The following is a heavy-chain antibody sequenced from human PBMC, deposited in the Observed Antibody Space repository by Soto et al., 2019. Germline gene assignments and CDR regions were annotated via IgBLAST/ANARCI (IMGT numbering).Heavy chain of an antibody. CDR1: GGTFSSYA. V-gene: IGHV1-69*06. CDR3: ARXVHYGGDYYYYYYGMDV. Sequence: SVKVSCKASGGTFSSYAISWVRQAPGQGLEWMGGIIPIFGTANYAQKFQGRVTITADKSTSTAYMELSSLRSEDTAVYYCARXVHYGGDYYYYYYGMDVWGQGTTVTVSS. CDR2: IIPIFGTA. D-gene: IGHD2-21*02. J-gene: IGHJ6*02.